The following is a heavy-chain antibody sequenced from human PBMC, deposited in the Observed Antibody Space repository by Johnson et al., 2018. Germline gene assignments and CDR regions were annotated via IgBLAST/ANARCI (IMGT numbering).Heavy chain of an antibody. CDR3: AKDVTLGYNNGGYFDY. V-gene: IGHV1-69*01. D-gene: IGHD1-14*01. J-gene: IGHJ4*02. Sequence: QLVQSGAEVKKPGSSVKVSCKASGGTFSSYAISWVRQAPGQGLEWMGGIIPIFGTANYAQKFQGRVTITADESTSTAYMELSSLRSEDTALYYCAKDVTLGYNNGGYFDYWGQGTLVTVSS. CDR2: IIPIFGTA. CDR1: GGTFSSYA.